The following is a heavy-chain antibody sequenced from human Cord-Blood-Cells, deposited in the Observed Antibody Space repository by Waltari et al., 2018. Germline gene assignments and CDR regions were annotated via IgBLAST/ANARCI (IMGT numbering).Heavy chain of an antibody. CDR3: CILTGYVPRAYRNYYYYGMDV. D-gene: IGHD3-9*01. Sequence: QVQLVQSGAEVKKPGASVKVSCKASGYTFTSYAMHWVRQAPGQRLEWMGWINACNGNTKYSQKFQGRVTITRDTSASTAYMELSSLRSEDTAVYYCCILTGYVPRAYRNYYYYGMDVWGQGTTVTVSS. J-gene: IGHJ6*02. CDR2: INACNGNT. CDR1: GYTFTSYA. V-gene: IGHV1-3*01.